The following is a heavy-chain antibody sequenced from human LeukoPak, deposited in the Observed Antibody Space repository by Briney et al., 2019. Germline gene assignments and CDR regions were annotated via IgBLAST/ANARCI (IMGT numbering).Heavy chain of an antibody. V-gene: IGHV3-13*01. J-gene: IGHJ4*02. CDR1: GFTFSSYD. CDR2: IGTAGDT. Sequence: GGSLRLSCAASGFTFSSYDMHWVRQATGKGLEWVSAIGTAGDTYYPGSVKGRFTISRENAKNSLYLQMNSLRAGDAAVYYCARDLGSGWLDYWGQGTLVTVSS. CDR3: ARDLGSGWLDY. D-gene: IGHD6-19*01.